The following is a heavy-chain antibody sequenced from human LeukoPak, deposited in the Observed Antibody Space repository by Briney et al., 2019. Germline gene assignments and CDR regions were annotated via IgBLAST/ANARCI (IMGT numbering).Heavy chain of an antibody. V-gene: IGHV4-39*07. J-gene: IGHJ5*02. CDR1: GGSISSSSYY. D-gene: IGHD6-13*01. Sequence: SETLSLTCTVSGGSISSSSYYWGWIRQPPGKGLEWIGSIYYSGSTYYNPSLKSRVTIPVDTSKNQFSLKLSSVTAADTAVYYCARGWFYVGAAGTFDPWGQGTLVTVSS. CDR3: ARGWFYVGAAGTFDP. CDR2: IYYSGST.